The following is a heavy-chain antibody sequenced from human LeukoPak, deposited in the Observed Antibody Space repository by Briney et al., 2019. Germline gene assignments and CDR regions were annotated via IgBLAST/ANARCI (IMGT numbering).Heavy chain of an antibody. CDR2: ISGSGGST. D-gene: IGHD2-2*01. CDR1: GFTFSSYA. J-gene: IGHJ6*04. CDR3: AKDIVVVPAAMVGYYYYYGMDV. Sequence: GGSLRLSCAASGFTFSSYAMSWVRQAPGKGLEWVSAISGSGGSTYYADSVKGRFTISRDNSKNTLYLQMNSLRAGDTAVYYCAKDIVVVPAAMVGYYYYYGMDVWGKGTTVTVSS. V-gene: IGHV3-23*01.